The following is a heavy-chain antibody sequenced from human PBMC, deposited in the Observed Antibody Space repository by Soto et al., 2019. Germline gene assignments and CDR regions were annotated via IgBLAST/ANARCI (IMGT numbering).Heavy chain of an antibody. CDR3: ARGFVWDYYDSSGYYFRAFDY. J-gene: IGHJ4*02. CDR1: GGSISSSSYY. V-gene: IGHV4-39*01. Sequence: QLQLQESGPGLVKPSGTLSLTCTVSGGSISSSSYYWGWIRQPPGKGLEWIGSIYYSGSTYYNPSLKSRVTISVDTSKNQFSLKLSSVTAADTAVYYCARGFVWDYYDSSGYYFRAFDYWGQGTLVTVSS. D-gene: IGHD3-22*01. CDR2: IYYSGST.